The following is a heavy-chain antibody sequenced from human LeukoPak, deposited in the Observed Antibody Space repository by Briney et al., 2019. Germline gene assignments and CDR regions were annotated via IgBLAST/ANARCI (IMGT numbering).Heavy chain of an antibody. V-gene: IGHV3-33*01. CDR1: GFTFSSYG. CDR2: IWYDGSNK. J-gene: IGHJ4*02. D-gene: IGHD3-16*01. CDR3: ARDLYYDYDWGSYPDY. Sequence: GRSLRLSCAASGFTFSSYGMHWVRQAPGKGLEWVAVIWYDGSNKYYADSVKGRFTISRDNSKNTLYLQMNSLRAEDTAVYYCARDLYYDYDWGSYPDYWGQGTLVTVSS.